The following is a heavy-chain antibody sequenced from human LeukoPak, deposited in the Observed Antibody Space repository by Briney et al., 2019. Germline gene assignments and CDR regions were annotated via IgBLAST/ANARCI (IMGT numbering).Heavy chain of an antibody. J-gene: IGHJ4*02. CDR3: ARVFPWFGELSLWGYGFDY. CDR2: IKQDGSEK. Sequence: PGGSLRLSCAASGFTFSSYAMSRVRQAPGKGLEWVANIKQDGSEKYYVDSVKGRFTISRDNAKNSLYLQMNSLRAEDTAVYYCARVFPWFGELSLWGYGFDYWGRGTLVTVSS. CDR1: GFTFSSYA. V-gene: IGHV3-7*04. D-gene: IGHD3-10*01.